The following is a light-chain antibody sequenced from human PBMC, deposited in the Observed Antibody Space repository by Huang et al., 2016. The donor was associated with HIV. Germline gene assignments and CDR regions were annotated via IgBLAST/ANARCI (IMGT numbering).Light chain of an antibody. CDR1: QTISNW. Sequence: DIQMTQSASTLSASVGDRVTITCTTSQTISNWVAWYQQKPGKAPNLLIYKASTLESGVPSRFSGSGSGTEFTLTISSLQPDDFATYYCHHYNSYSGAFGQGTKVEIK. CDR2: KAS. V-gene: IGKV1-5*03. CDR3: HHYNSYSGA. J-gene: IGKJ1*01.